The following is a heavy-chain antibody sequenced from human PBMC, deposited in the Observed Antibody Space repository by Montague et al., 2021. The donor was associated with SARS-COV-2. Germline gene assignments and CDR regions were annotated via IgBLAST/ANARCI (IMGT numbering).Heavy chain of an antibody. J-gene: IGHJ5*02. CDR3: ARELGYDSSGYYASFDD. CDR1: GGSISRYY. CDR2: IDYSGST. D-gene: IGHD3-22*01. V-gene: IGHV4-59*13. Sequence: SETLYLTCTVSGGSISRYYWSWIRQPPGKGLEWIGYIDYSGSTKYNPSLKSRVTISVDTSKNQFSLKLNSVTAADTAVYYCARELGYDSSGYYASFDDWGQGTLVTVSS.